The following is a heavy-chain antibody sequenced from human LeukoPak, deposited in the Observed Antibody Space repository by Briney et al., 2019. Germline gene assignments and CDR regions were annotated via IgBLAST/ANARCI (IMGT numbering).Heavy chain of an antibody. CDR3: ARDRNYYGMDV. Sequence: ASVKVSCKASGYTFTSYDINWVRQATGQGLEWMGWISAYNGNTNYAQKLQGRVTMTTDTSTSTAYMELRSLRSDDTAVYYCARDRNYYGMDVWGQGTTVTVSS. CDR2: ISAYNGNT. V-gene: IGHV1-18*01. CDR1: GYTFTSYD. J-gene: IGHJ6*02.